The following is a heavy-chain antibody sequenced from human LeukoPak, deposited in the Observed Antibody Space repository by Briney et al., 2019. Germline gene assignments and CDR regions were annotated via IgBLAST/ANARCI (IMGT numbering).Heavy chain of an antibody. CDR3: ARSLEYYYGSGSYYMDY. J-gene: IGHJ4*02. CDR2: ISSSSSYI. CDR1: GFTFSSYS. D-gene: IGHD3-10*01. Sequence: GGSLRLSCAASGFTFSSYSMNWVRQAPGKGLEWVSSISSSSSYIYYADSVKGRFTISRDNAKNSLYLQMNSLRAEDTAVYYCARSLEYYYGSGSYYMDYWGQGTLVTVSS. V-gene: IGHV3-21*01.